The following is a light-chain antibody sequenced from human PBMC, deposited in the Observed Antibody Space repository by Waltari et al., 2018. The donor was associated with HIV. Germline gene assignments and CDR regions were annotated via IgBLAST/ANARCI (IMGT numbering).Light chain of an antibody. V-gene: IGLV3-21*02. CDR1: NIGSKS. Sequence: SYVLTQPPSVSVAPGQTARITRGGNNIGSKSLHWYQQKPGQAPVLVVYDDSDRPSGIPERFSGSNSGNTATLTISRVEAGDEDDYYCQVWDSSSDHVVFGGGTRLTVL. J-gene: IGLJ2*01. CDR2: DDS. CDR3: QVWDSSSDHVV.